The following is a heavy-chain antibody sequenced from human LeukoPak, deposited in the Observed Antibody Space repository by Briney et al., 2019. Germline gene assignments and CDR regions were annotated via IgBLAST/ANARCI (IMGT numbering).Heavy chain of an antibody. D-gene: IGHD1-14*01. CDR3: ARFPDSSDY. Sequence: SETLSLTCAVYGGSFSGYYWSWIRQPPGKGLEWIGEINHGGSTNYNPSLKSRVTISVDTSKNQFSLKLSSVTAADTAVYYCARFPDSSDYWGQGTLVTVSS. CDR2: INHGGST. V-gene: IGHV4-34*01. CDR1: GGSFSGYY. J-gene: IGHJ4*02.